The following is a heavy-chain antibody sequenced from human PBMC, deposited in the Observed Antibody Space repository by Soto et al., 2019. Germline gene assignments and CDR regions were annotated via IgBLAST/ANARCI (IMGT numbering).Heavy chain of an antibody. CDR1: GFTFSSYE. D-gene: IGHD2-2*01. J-gene: IGHJ6*02. V-gene: IGHV3-48*03. Sequence: GGSLRLSCAASGFTFSSYEMNWVRQAPGKGLEWVSYISSSGSTIYYADSVKGRFTISRDNAKNSLYLQMNSLRAEDTAVYYCARCSVKDIVVVPAAPGSRGYYGMDVWGQGTTVTVSS. CDR2: ISSSGSTI. CDR3: ARCSVKDIVVVPAAPGSRGYYGMDV.